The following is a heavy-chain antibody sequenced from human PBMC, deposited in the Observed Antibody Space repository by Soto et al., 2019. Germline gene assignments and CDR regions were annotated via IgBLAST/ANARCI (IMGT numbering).Heavy chain of an antibody. V-gene: IGHV3-15*07. CDR2: IKSKTDGGTT. CDR1: GFIFSNAW. D-gene: IGHD3-22*01. J-gene: IGHJ4*02. Sequence: EVQLVESGGGLVQPGGSLRLSCAGSGFIFSNAWINWVRQAPGKGLEWVGRIKSKTDGGTTDFTAPAKGRFTLSRVDSKNTVYLQMNSLKTEDTAVYFCTTDHPYNYDGSTYDHWGQGTLVTVSS. CDR3: TTDHPYNYDGSTYDH.